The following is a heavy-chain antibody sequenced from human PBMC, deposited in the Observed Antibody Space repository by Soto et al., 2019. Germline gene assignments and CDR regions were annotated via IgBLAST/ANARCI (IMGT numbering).Heavy chain of an antibody. V-gene: IGHV5-51*01. CDR2: IYPGDSDT. D-gene: IGHD3-22*01. J-gene: IGHJ3*02. CDR1: GYSFTSYW. CDR3: ARLWVYYYDSSGYSGGSVASDI. Sequence: PGESLKISCKGSGYSFTSYWIGWVRQMPGKGLEWMGIIYPGDSDTRYSPSFQGQVTISADKSISTAYLQWSSLKASDTAMYYCARLWVYYYDSSGYSGGSVASDIWGQGTMVTVSS.